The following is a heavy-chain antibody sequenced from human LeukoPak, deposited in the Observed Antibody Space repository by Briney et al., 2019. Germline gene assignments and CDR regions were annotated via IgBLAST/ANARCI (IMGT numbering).Heavy chain of an antibody. J-gene: IGHJ5*02. CDR2: FDPEDGET. CDR3: ARANPGWFDP. Sequence: ASVKVSCKVSGYTLTELSMHWVRQAPGKGLEWMGGFDPEDGETIYAQKFQGRVTITADESTSTAYMELSSLRSEDTAVYYCARANPGWFDPWGQGTLVTVSS. V-gene: IGHV1-24*01. CDR1: GYTLTELS.